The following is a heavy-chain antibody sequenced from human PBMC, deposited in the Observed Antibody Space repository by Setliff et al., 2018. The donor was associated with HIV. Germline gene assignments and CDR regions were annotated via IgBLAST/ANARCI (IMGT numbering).Heavy chain of an antibody. CDR1: GYSFSDNW. D-gene: IGHD3-16*01. CDR3: AKHGVERKSPYNWFDS. CDR2: IYPDDAAT. J-gene: IGHJ5*01. V-gene: IGHV5-51*01. Sequence: GESLKTSCKGFGYSFSDNWIGWVRQMPGKSLEWMGVIYPDDAATRYSPSFQGQVTISADKSINTAYLRWRNLRASDTAIYYCAKHGVERKSPYNWFDSWGQGTLVTVSS.